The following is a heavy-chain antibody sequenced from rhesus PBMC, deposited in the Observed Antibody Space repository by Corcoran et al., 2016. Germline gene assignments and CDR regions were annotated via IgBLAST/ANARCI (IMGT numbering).Heavy chain of an antibody. CDR3: ARDRGGWFEYFEF. D-gene: IGHD6-31*01. Sequence: QVQLQESGPGLVKPWETLSLTVAVSGGSISSGYYYWSGLRQTPGKGREWIGHITCSGRPSYNPSLRSRVTISGDTSKNQFSLKLNSVTAADTAVYYCARDRGGWFEYFEFWGQGALVTVSS. V-gene: IGHV4-122*02. CDR2: ITCSGRP. CDR1: GGSISSGYYY. J-gene: IGHJ1*01.